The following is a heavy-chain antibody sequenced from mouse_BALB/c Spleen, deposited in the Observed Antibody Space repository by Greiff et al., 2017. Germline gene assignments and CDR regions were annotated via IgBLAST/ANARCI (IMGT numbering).Heavy chain of an antibody. V-gene: IGHV1-54*01. J-gene: IGHJ4*01. Sequence: VKLMESGAELVRPGTSVKVSCKASGYAFTNYLIEWVKQRPGQGLEWIGVINPGSGGTNYNEKFKGKATLTADKSSSTAYMQLSSLTSDDSAVYFCAREGTYYAMDYWGQGTSVTVSS. CDR3: AREGTYYAMDY. D-gene: IGHD3-3*01. CDR2: INPGSGGT. CDR1: GYAFTNYL.